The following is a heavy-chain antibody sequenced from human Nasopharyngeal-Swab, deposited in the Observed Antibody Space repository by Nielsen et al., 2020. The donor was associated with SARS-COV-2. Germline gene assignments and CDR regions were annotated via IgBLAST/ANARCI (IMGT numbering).Heavy chain of an antibody. V-gene: IGHV4-61*02. J-gene: IGHJ3*02. D-gene: IGHD6-13*01. CDR2: ILTNGST. Sequence: SETLSLTCTVSGGSISSGSYYWSWIRQPAGKGLEWIGRILTNGSTNYNPSLKSRITISVDTSKNQFSLRLSSVTAADTAVYYCAKKDKLQHLDAFDIWSQGTVVTVSS. CDR3: AKKDKLQHLDAFDI. CDR1: GGSISSGSYY.